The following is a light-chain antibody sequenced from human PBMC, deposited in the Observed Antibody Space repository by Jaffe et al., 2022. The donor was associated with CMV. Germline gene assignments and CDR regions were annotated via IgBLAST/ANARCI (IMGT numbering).Light chain of an antibody. CDR2: GAS. CDR1: QSVRTN. V-gene: IGKV3-15*01. CDR3: HQYDDWPRFT. J-gene: IGKJ3*01. Sequence: EVVMTQSPATLSVSPGERATLSCRASQSVRTNLAWYQQKPDQPPRLLIHGASTRATGVPARFSGSGSGTDFALTISSLQSEDFAVYFCHQYDDWPRFTFGPGTRVDIK.